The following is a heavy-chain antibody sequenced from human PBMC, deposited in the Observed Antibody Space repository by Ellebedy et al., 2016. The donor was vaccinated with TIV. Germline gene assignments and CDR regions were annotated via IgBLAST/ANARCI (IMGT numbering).Heavy chain of an antibody. CDR2: INTDESSR. CDR3: ARGAYFTVTDNSLIDY. CDR1: GFTFSSHW. D-gene: IGHD2-21*01. J-gene: IGHJ4*02. Sequence: GGSLRLSXGASGFTFSSHWMHWVRQAPGKGLVWVSRINTDESSRTYADSVKGRFIVSRDNAKNTLYLQLNSLRVEDTAVYYCARGAYFTVTDNSLIDYWGQGTLVTVSS. V-gene: IGHV3-74*01.